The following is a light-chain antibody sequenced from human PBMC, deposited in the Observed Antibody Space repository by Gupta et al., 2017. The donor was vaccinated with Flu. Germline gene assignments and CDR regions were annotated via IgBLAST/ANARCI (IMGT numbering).Light chain of an antibody. CDR3: LQHKTYPLT. J-gene: IGKJ4*01. V-gene: IGKV1-17*01. CDR1: QDIRKD. Sequence: DIQMTQSPYSVSASVGDRVTITCRASQDIRKDLAWFQQKPGQAPKRLIYAASSLQSGVPSRFRGSGFGTEFTLTITSLQSEDFAAYYCLQHKTYPLTFGGGTKVEI. CDR2: AAS.